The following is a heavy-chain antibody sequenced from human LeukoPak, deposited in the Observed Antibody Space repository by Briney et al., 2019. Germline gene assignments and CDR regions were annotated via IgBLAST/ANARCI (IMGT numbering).Heavy chain of an antibody. J-gene: IGHJ4*02. D-gene: IGHD1-26*01. Sequence: GESLKISCKGSGYSFTSYWIGWVRQMPGKGLEWMGIIYPGDSDTRYSPSFQGQVTISADKSISTAYLQWSSLKASDTAMYYRARSPSQYPWELLIWGQGTLVTVSS. CDR1: GYSFTSYW. CDR2: IYPGDSDT. V-gene: IGHV5-51*01. CDR3: ARSPSQYPWELLI.